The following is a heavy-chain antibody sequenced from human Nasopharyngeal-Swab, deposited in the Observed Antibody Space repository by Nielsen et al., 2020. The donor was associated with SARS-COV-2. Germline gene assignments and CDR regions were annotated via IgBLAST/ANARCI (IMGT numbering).Heavy chain of an antibody. D-gene: IGHD3-3*01. CDR2: IRSKAYGGTT. V-gene: IGHV3-49*04. Sequence: GGSLRLSCTASGFTFGDYAMSWVRQAPGKGPEWVGFIRSKAYGGTTECAASVKGRFTISRDDSKSIAYLQMNSLKTEDTAVYYCTRNDFWSGYYFDYWGQGTLVTVSS. CDR3: TRNDFWSGYYFDY. CDR1: GFTFGDYA. J-gene: IGHJ4*02.